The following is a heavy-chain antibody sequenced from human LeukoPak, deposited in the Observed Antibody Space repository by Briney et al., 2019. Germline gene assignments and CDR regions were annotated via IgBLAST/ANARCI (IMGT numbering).Heavy chain of an antibody. CDR3: ARGWGSGMDV. V-gene: IGHV3-23*01. D-gene: IGHD6-19*01. Sequence: PGGSLRLSCAASGFIFSGSAIHWVRQASGKGLEWVSAISGSGGNTYYADSVKGRFTISRDNSKNTLYLQMNSLRAEDTAVYYCARGWGSGMDVWGKGTTVTISS. CDR2: ISGSGGNT. CDR1: GFIFSGSA. J-gene: IGHJ6*03.